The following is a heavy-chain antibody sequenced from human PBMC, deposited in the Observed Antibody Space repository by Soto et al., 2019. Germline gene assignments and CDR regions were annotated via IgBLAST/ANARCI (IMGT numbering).Heavy chain of an antibody. CDR3: ARVSQQLVSAFDI. CDR1: GFTFSSYS. D-gene: IGHD6-6*01. J-gene: IGHJ3*02. CDR2: ISSSSSYI. Sequence: EVQLVESGGGLVKPGGSLRLSCAASGFTFSSYSMNWVRQAPGKGLEWVSSISSSSSYIYYADSVKGRFTISRDNAKNSLYLKMNSLRAEDTAVYYCARVSQQLVSAFDIWGQGTMVTVSS. V-gene: IGHV3-21*01.